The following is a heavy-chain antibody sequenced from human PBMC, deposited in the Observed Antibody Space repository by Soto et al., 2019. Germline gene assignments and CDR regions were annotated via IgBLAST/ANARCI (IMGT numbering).Heavy chain of an antibody. D-gene: IGHD2-8*01. CDR1: GGTFSSYA. J-gene: IGHJ6*02. CDR3: AREGPLYCTNGVCYSDYYYGMDV. Sequence: QVQLVQSGAEVKKPGSSVKVSCKASGGTFSSYAISWVRQAPGQGLEWMGGIIPIFGTANYAQKFQGRVTITAEEATSTAYMEMSSLRSEDTAVYYCAREGPLYCTNGVCYSDYYYGMDVWGQGTTVTVSS. V-gene: IGHV1-69*12. CDR2: IIPIFGTA.